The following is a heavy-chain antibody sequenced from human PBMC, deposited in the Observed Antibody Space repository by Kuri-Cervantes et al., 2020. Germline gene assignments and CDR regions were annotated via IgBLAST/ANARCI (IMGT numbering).Heavy chain of an antibody. D-gene: IGHD1-26*01. CDR3: ARDTMGAGGF. CDR1: GFTFSSYS. V-gene: IGHV3-48*04. CDR2: ISGSGSTK. J-gene: IGHJ4*02. Sequence: GESLKISCAASGFTFSSYSMNWVRQAPGKGLEWVSYISGSGSTKYYADSLEGRFTISRDNAKNSVYLQMNSLRAEDTAVYYCARDTMGAGGFWGQGTLVTVSS.